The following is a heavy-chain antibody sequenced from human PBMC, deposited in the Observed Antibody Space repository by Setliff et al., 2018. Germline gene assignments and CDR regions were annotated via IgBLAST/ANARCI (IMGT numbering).Heavy chain of an antibody. V-gene: IGHV1-24*01. Sequence: VKVSCQVSGYTLTELSMHWVRQAPGKGLEWVGGFDPEDGETIYAQKFQGRVTMTEDTSTDTAYMELSSLRSEDTAVYYCATLAFTYYYDSSGYYPHDYWGQGTLVTVSS. D-gene: IGHD3-22*01. J-gene: IGHJ4*02. CDR3: ATLAFTYYYDSSGYYPHDY. CDR1: GYTLTELS. CDR2: FDPEDGET.